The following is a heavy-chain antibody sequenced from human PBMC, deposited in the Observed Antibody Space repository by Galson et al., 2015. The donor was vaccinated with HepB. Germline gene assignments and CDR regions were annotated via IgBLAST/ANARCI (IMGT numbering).Heavy chain of an antibody. Sequence: TLSLTCTGSGGSISSGSYYWSWIRQPAGKGLEWIGRIYTSGSTNYNPSLKSRVTISVDTSKNQFSLKLSSVTAADTAVYYCARDLAAAGTEWFDPWGQGTLVTVSS. CDR3: ARDLAAAGTEWFDP. CDR1: GGSISSGSYY. J-gene: IGHJ5*02. V-gene: IGHV4-61*02. D-gene: IGHD6-13*01. CDR2: IYTSGST.